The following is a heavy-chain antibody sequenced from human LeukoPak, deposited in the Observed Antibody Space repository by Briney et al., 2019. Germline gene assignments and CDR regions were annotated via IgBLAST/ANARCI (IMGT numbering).Heavy chain of an antibody. CDR3: ARKYSYTSSWLS. V-gene: IGHV4-34*01. J-gene: IGHJ5*02. CDR2: IYHSGST. Sequence: ASETLSLTCAVYGGSFSGYYWSWIRQPPGKGLEWIGSIYHSGSTYYNPSLKSRVTISVDTSKNQFSLKLSSVTAADTAVYYCARKYSYTSSWLSWGQGTLVTVSS. CDR1: GGSFSGYY. D-gene: IGHD6-13*01.